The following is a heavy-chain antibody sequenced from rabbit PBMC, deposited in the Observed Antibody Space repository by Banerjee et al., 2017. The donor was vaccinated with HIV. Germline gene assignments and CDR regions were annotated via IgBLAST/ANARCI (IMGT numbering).Heavy chain of an antibody. V-gene: IGHV1S47*01. CDR3: ARDYAGYIGYGYYFNL. J-gene: IGHJ4*01. CDR2: IDPIFTSA. CDR1: GFDFSSYG. Sequence: QEQLEESGGDLVKPEGSLTLTCKASGFDFSSYGVSWVRQAPGKGLEWIGYIDPIFTSAYYASWVNGRFSISRENTQNTVSLQMNSLTVADTATYFCARDYAGYIGYGYYFNLWGPGTLVTVS. D-gene: IGHD7-1*01.